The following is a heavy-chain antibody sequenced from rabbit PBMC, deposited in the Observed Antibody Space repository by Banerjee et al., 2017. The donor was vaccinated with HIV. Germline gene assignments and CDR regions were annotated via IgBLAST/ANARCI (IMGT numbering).Heavy chain of an antibody. J-gene: IGHJ6*01. D-gene: IGHD1-1*01. CDR3: ARDLYSPYFGRDH. Sequence: QSLEESGGGLVQPGGSLALSCKASGIDFSSSYYMCWVRQAPGKGLEWSGSIYAGSGGSPYYWCWAKRRFPSAKPTPPPLTLQLTSPTAAHTATYGCARDLYSPYFGRDHLCPVTRVTVS. V-gene: IGHV1S40*01. CDR1: GIDFSSSYY. CDR2: IYAGSGGSP.